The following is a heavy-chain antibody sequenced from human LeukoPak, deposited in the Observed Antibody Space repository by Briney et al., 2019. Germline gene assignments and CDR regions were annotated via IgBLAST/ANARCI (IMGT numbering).Heavy chain of an antibody. Sequence: TGGSLRLSCAASGFTFSSYAMSWVRQAPGKGLEWVSAISGSGGSTYYADSVKGRFTISRDNSKNTLYLQMNSLRAEDTAVYYCAKKYARYTAMAPFDYWGQGTLVTVSS. V-gene: IGHV3-23*01. J-gene: IGHJ4*02. CDR1: GFTFSSYA. CDR3: AKKYARYTAMAPFDY. D-gene: IGHD5-18*01. CDR2: ISGSGGST.